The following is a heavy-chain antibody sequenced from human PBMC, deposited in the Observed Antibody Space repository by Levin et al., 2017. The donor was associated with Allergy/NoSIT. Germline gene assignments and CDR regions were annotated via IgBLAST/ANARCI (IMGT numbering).Heavy chain of an antibody. CDR1: GFTFSNYA. D-gene: IGHD6-19*01. CDR2: VSGSGKTN. J-gene: IGHJ5*02. Sequence: GESLKISCVASGFTFSNYAVIWVRQAPGRGLEWVSGVSGSGKTNYYADSVRGRFTISRDNSKNTVYLEMNSLRSEDTAIYYCAKSGSSAWYSKGGDWFDPWGQGTLVTVSS. V-gene: IGHV3-23*01. CDR3: AKSGSSAWYSKGGDWFDP.